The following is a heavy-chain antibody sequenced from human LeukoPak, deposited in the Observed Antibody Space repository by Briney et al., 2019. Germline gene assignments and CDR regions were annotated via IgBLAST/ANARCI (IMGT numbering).Heavy chain of an antibody. D-gene: IGHD3-16*01. J-gene: IGHJ4*02. CDR1: GFSFSSYS. Sequence: KPGGSLRLSCAASGFSFSSYSMNWVRQAPGKGLEWVSSISSSSSYIYYADSVKGRFTISRDNAKNSLYLQMNSLRAEDTAVYYCARGDRLGAALIASFDYWGQGTLVTVSS. CDR3: ARGDRLGAALIASFDY. V-gene: IGHV3-21*01. CDR2: ISSSSSYI.